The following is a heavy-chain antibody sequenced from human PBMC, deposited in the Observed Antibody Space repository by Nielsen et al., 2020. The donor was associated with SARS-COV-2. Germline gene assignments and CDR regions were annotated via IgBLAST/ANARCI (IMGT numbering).Heavy chain of an antibody. V-gene: IGHV1-69*13. Sequence: SVKVSCKASGYNFVDLYIHWVRQAPGQGLEWMGGIIPIFGTANYAQKFQGRVTITADESTSTAYMELSSLRSEDTAVYYCARDYDILTGYYHQDYYYYYGMDVWGQGTTVTVSS. CDR2: IIPIFGTA. CDR1: GYNFVDLY. CDR3: ARDYDILTGYYHQDYYYYYGMDV. J-gene: IGHJ6*02. D-gene: IGHD3-9*01.